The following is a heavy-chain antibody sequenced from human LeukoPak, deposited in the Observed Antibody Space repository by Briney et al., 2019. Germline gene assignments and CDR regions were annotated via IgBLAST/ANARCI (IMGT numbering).Heavy chain of an antibody. D-gene: IGHD3-16*02. Sequence: PSETLSLTCTVSGGSISSGSYYWSWIRQPAGKGLEWIGRIYTSGSTNYNPSLKSRVTISVDTSKNQFSLKLSSVTAADTAVYYCARVPKYDYVWGSYRPFNAFDIWGQGTMVTVSS. CDR2: IYTSGST. J-gene: IGHJ3*02. V-gene: IGHV4-61*02. CDR1: GGSISSGSYY. CDR3: ARVPKYDYVWGSYRPFNAFDI.